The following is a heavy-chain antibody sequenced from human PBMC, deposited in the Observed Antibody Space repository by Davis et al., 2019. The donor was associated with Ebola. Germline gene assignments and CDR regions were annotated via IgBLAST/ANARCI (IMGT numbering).Heavy chain of an antibody. J-gene: IGHJ4*02. CDR2: ISSDFTTI. V-gene: IGHV3-48*03. Sequence: PGGSLRLSCAASGFTFSSYEMNWVRQAPGKGLEWISYISSDFTTIYYTDSVKGRFTVSRDNPKNSMFLQMNSLRAEDTAVYYCAREVPHCVGDCLDYWGQGTLVTVSS. CDR1: GFTFSSYE. D-gene: IGHD2-21*01. CDR3: AREVPHCVGDCLDY.